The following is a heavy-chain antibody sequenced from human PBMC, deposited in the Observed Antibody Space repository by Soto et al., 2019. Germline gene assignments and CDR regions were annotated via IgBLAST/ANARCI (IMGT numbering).Heavy chain of an antibody. Sequence: GGSLRLSCAASGVRFSSYDMNWVRQAPGKGLEWVSHITSSSSTIYYADSVKGRFTISRDNAKNSLYLQMNSLGVDDTAVYYCARDGYDYVWGSYRSGYFDLWGQGTLVTVSS. CDR2: ITSSSSTI. J-gene: IGHJ4*02. CDR1: GVRFSSYD. V-gene: IGHV3-48*01. CDR3: ARDGYDYVWGSYRSGYFDL. D-gene: IGHD3-16*02.